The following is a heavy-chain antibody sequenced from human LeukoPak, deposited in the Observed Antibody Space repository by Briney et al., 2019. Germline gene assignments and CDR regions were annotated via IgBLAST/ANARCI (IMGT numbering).Heavy chain of an antibody. CDR1: AFTFSNAW. CDR2: IKSKTDGGTT. J-gene: IGHJ4*02. D-gene: IGHD2/OR15-2a*01. V-gene: IGHV3-15*01. CDR3: TTAGVYGQDGY. Sequence: GESLRLSCAASAFTFSNAWMSWVRQAPGKGLEWVGRIKSKTDGGTTDYVTPVKGRFTILRDDSKKTLYLQMNSLKTEDTAVYYCTTAGVYGQDGYWGQGTLVTVSS.